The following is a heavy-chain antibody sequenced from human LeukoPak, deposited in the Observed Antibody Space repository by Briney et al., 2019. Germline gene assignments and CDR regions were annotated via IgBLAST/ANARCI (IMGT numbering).Heavy chain of an antibody. CDR1: GGSISSSSYY. D-gene: IGHD3-10*01. CDR3: ARHVGFITMVRGVINNNWFDP. V-gene: IGHV4-39*01. Sequence: PSETPSLTCTVSGGSISSSSYYWGWIRQPPGKGLEWIGSIYYSGSTYFNPSLKSRVTISVDTSKNQFSLKLSSVTAADTAVYYCARHVGFITMVRGVINNNWFDPWGQGTLVTVSS. J-gene: IGHJ5*02. CDR2: IYYSGST.